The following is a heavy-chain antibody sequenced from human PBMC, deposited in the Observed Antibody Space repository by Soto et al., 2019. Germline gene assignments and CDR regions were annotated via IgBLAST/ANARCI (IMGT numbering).Heavy chain of an antibody. CDR1: GYTFTSYG. CDR3: ARDYLGGTYPNYFYYYGLDV. J-gene: IGHJ6*02. V-gene: IGHV1-18*01. Sequence: ASVKVSCKASGYTFTSYGISWVRQAPGQGLEWMGWISAYNGNTNYAQKLQGRVTMTTDTSTSTAYMELRSLRSDDTAVYYCARDYLGGTYPNYFYYYGLDVWGQGTTVTVSS. D-gene: IGHD1-26*01. CDR2: ISAYNGNT.